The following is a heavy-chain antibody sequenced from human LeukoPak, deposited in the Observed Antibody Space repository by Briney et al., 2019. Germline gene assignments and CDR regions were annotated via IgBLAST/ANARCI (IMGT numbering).Heavy chain of an antibody. CDR1: GGSFSGYY. D-gene: IGHD1-26*01. Sequence: SETLSLTCAVYGGSFSGYYWSWIRQPPGKGLEWIGEINHSGNTNYNPSLKSRVTISVDTSKNQFSLKLSSVTAADTAVYYCASDLYSGSYSESYYYYGMDVWGQGTTVTVSS. V-gene: IGHV4-34*01. CDR3: ASDLYSGSYSESYYYYGMDV. J-gene: IGHJ6*02. CDR2: INHSGNT.